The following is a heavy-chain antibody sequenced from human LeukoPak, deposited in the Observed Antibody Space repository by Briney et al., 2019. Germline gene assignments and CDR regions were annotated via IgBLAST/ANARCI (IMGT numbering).Heavy chain of an antibody. Sequence: GGSLRLSCAAPGFTFSSYAMSWVRQAPGKGLEWVSAISGSGGSTYYADSVKGRFTISRDNSKNTLYLQMNSLKTEDTAVYYCARGKRSGYSYGLDYWGQGTLVTVSS. CDR2: ISGSGGST. J-gene: IGHJ4*02. V-gene: IGHV3-23*01. CDR3: ARGKRSGYSYGLDY. CDR1: GFTFSSYA. D-gene: IGHD5-18*01.